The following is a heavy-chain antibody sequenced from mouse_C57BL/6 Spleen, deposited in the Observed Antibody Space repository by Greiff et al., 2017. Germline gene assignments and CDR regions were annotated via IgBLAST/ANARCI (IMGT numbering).Heavy chain of an antibody. CDR2: IDPSDSYT. CDR3: ARRGVDYAMDY. D-gene: IGHD1-1*01. J-gene: IGHJ4*01. Sequence: QVQLKQPGAELVMPGASVKLSCKASGYTFTSYWMHWVKQRPGQGLEWIGEIDPSDSYTNYNQKFKGKSTLTVDKSSRPAYMQLSSLTSEDSAVYYCARRGVDYAMDYWGQGTSVTVSS. CDR1: GYTFTSYW. V-gene: IGHV1-69*01.